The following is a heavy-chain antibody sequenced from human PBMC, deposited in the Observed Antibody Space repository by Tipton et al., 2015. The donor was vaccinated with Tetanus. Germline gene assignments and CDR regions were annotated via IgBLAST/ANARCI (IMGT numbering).Heavy chain of an antibody. Sequence: GLVKPSLTLSLTCAISGDRVSSNSAAWNWVRQSPSRGLEWLGRTYYRSGWSYDYAVSVKGRITINPDTSKNHFSLQLTSVTPEDTAVYYCARASINMGNSWSGYYGYYYYAMDVWGQGTTVTVSS. CDR3: ARASINMGNSWSGYYGYYYYAMDV. CDR2: TYYRSGWSY. V-gene: IGHV6-1*01. CDR1: GDRVSSNSAA. D-gene: IGHD3-3*01. J-gene: IGHJ6*02.